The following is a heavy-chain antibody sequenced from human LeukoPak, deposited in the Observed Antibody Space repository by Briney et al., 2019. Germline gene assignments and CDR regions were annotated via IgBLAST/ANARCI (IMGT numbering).Heavy chain of an antibody. CDR2: ISSSSSYI. J-gene: IGHJ3*02. D-gene: IGHD3-3*01. CDR3: ARDGATIFGVVIPASFAFDI. V-gene: IGHV3-21*01. CDR1: GFTFSSYS. Sequence: GGSLRLSCAASGFTFSSYSMNWVRQAPGKGLEWVSSISSSSSYIYYADSVKGRFTISRDNAKNSLYLQMNSLRAEDTAVYYCARDGATIFGVVIPASFAFDIWGQGTMVTVSS.